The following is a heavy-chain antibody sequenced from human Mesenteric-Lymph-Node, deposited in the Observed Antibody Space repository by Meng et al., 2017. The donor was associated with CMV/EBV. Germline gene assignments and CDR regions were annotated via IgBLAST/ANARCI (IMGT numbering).Heavy chain of an antibody. CDR3: ARDQNYYDSSGYYYDYDDAFDI. Sequence: GGSLRLSCAASGFTFSSYSMNWVRQAPGKGLEWVSCISSSSSYIYYTDSVKGRFTISRDNAKNSLYLQMNGLRAEDTAVYHCARDQNYYDSSGYYYDYDDAFDIWGQGTMVTVSS. V-gene: IGHV3-21*01. J-gene: IGHJ3*02. CDR1: GFTFSSYS. D-gene: IGHD3-22*01. CDR2: ISSSSSYI.